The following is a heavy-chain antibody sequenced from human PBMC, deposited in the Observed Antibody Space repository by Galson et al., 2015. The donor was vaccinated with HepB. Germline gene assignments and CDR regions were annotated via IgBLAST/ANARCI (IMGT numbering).Heavy chain of an antibody. CDR2: IKRVIYRGTL. V-gene: IGHV3-15*01. Sequence: SLRLACAAYGFTLKDAWITWVRQTPGKGLGWLGHIKRVIYRGTLDYGATAEGRFLTSTEDSQNRASLEMNSLKIDDTGVYYCTTGFGSASYGWGQGTLVTVSS. D-gene: IGHD6-19*01. CDR3: TTGFGSASYG. CDR1: GFTLKDAW. J-gene: IGHJ4*02.